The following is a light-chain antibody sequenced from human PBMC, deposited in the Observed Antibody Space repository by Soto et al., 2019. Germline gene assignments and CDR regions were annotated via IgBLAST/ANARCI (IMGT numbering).Light chain of an antibody. J-gene: IGKJ1*01. CDR3: QQYGSSPTT. CDR2: GAS. CDR1: QSVSSSY. V-gene: IGKV3-20*01. Sequence: EIVLTQSPGTLSLSPGERATLSCRASQSVSSSYLAWYQQKPGQAPRLLIYGASSMATGIPDRFSVSGSVTDFTLTISRLEPEDFAVYYCQQYGSSPTTVGQGTKVDSK.